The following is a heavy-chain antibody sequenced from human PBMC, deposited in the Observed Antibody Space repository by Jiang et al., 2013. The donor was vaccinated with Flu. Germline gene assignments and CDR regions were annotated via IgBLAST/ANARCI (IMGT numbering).Heavy chain of an antibody. J-gene: IGHJ4*02. CDR1: GGTFSRYA. CDR2: IIPVFEIT. V-gene: IGHV1-69*17. Sequence: GGTFSRYAFTWVRQAPGQGLEWIGAIIPVFEITDYAQKFQGRVAITADISTSTAYMELTRLTSEDTALYFCAREVHFYGSGTYHNPHYFDSWGQGTLVTVSS. CDR3: AREVHFYGSGTYHNPHYFDS. D-gene: IGHD3-10*01.